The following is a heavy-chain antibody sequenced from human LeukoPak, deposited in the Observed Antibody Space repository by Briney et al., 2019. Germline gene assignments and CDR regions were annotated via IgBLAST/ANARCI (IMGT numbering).Heavy chain of an antibody. CDR1: GFTFSSYA. Sequence: GGSLRLSCAASGFTFSSYAMHWVRQAPGKGLEWVAVISYDGSNKYYADSVKGRFTISRDNSKNTLYLQMNSLRAEDTAVYYCARDEGDYGDYTGLFDYWGQGTLVTVSS. J-gene: IGHJ4*02. CDR2: ISYDGSNK. V-gene: IGHV3-30*04. CDR3: ARDEGDYGDYTGLFDY. D-gene: IGHD4-17*01.